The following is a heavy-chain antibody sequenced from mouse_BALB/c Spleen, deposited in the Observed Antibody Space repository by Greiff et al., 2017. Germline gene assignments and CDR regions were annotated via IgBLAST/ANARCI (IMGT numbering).Heavy chain of an antibody. J-gene: IGHJ4*01. CDR2: ILPGSGST. Sequence: VQLQQSGAELMKPGASVKISCKATGYTFSSYWIEWVKQRPGHGLEWIGEILPGSGSTNYNEKFKGKATFTADTSSNTAYMQLSSLTSEDSAVYYCARIYYGNYYAMDYWGQGTSVTVSS. CDR3: ARIYYGNYYAMDY. V-gene: IGHV1-9*01. CDR1: GYTFSSYW. D-gene: IGHD2-1*01.